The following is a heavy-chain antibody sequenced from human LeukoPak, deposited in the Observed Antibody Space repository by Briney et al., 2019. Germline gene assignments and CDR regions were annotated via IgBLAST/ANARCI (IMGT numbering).Heavy chain of an antibody. CDR3: VRVSLAAGGSDH. J-gene: IGHJ5*02. V-gene: IGHV3-74*01. Sequence: GGSLRLSCAASGFTFSNYWMHWVRQAPGKGLVWVSRINSDGSSTSYADSVKGRFTISRDNAKNTLYLQMNSLGAEDTAVYYCVRVSLAAGGSDHWGQGTLVTVSS. D-gene: IGHD6-13*01. CDR1: GFTFSNYW. CDR2: INSDGSST.